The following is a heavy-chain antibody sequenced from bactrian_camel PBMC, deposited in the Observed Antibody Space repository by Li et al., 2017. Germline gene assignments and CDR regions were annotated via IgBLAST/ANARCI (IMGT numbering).Heavy chain of an antibody. D-gene: IGHD2*01. V-gene: IGHV3S35*01. CDR3: VREEKEVVALMGLGY. Sequence: VQLVESGGGSVQAGGSLRLSCLVSGFSLTVYAMTWVRQAPGKGLGWVSNINSGGTTYYADSVKGRFTISRDNAKNMVYLQMNSLKPDDTAAYYCVREEKEVVALMGLGYWGQGTQVTVS. CDR1: GFSLTVYA. CDR2: INSGGTT. J-gene: IGHJ6*01.